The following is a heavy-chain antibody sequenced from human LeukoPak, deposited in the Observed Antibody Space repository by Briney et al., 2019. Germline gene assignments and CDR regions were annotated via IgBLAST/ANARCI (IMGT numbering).Heavy chain of an antibody. V-gene: IGHV3-23*01. D-gene: IGHD6-13*01. Sequence: PGGSLRLSCAASGFTFSSYAMNWVRQAPGKGLEWVSGISGSGGNTYYADSVKGRFTISRDNSKNTLYLQMSSLRAEDTAVYYCAKEAAGQQLVVIDYWGQGTLVTVSS. J-gene: IGHJ4*02. CDR1: GFTFSSYA. CDR3: AKEAAGQQLVVIDY. CDR2: ISGSGGNT.